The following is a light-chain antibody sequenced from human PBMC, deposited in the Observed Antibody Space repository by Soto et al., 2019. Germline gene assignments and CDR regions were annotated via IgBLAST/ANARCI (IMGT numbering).Light chain of an antibody. CDR3: QQYESSSWT. V-gene: IGKV3-20*01. Sequence: EIVLTQSPGTLSLSPGERATLSCRASQSVSSSYLAWYQQKPGQAPRLLIYGASSRATGIPARFSGSGSGTDFTLTISSLEPEDFAVYFCQQYESSSWTFGQGTKVDIK. J-gene: IGKJ1*01. CDR1: QSVSSSY. CDR2: GAS.